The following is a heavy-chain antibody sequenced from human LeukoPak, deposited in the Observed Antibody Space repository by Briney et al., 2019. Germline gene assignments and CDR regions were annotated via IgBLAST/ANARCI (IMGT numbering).Heavy chain of an antibody. V-gene: IGHV3-21*01. D-gene: IGHD4-23*01. CDR2: ISSSSSYI. J-gene: IGHJ4*02. CDR3: ARKHGGGDY. Sequence: PGGSLRLSCLASGFIFSDYAMYWVRQAPGKGLEWVSSISSSSSYIYYADSVKGRFTISRDNAKNSLYLQMNSLRAEDTAVYYCARKHGGGDYWGQGTLVTVSS. CDR1: GFIFSDYA.